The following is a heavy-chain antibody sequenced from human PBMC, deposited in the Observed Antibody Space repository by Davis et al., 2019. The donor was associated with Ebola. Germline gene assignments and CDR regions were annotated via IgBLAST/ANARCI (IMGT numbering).Heavy chain of an antibody. CDR1: GDSVSSNSAA. CDR3: AREDIVVVPAAIRYGLYHYYGMDV. J-gene: IGHJ6*02. Sequence: SETLSLTCAISGDSVSSNSAAWNWIRQSPSRGLEWLGRTYYRSKWYNDYAVSVKSRITINPDTSKNQFSLQLNSVTPEDTAVYYCAREDIVVVPAAIRYGLYHYYGMDVWGQGTTVTVSS. V-gene: IGHV6-1*01. CDR2: TYYRSKWYN. D-gene: IGHD2-2*02.